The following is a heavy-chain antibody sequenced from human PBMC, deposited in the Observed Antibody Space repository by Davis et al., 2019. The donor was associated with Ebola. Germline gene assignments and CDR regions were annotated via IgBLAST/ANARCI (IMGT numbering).Heavy chain of an antibody. J-gene: IGHJ4*02. D-gene: IGHD1-26*01. Sequence: GGSLRLSCAASGFAFRAYFMDWVRLTPGKGLEWVGLSRNEENHYSAEYAASVRGRFAISRDASEHSLYLQMNSLRAEDTAVFYCAKAHRMGGTTSYDSWGQGALVTVSS. CDR1: GFAFRAYF. V-gene: IGHV3-72*01. CDR3: AKAHRMGGTTSYDS. CDR2: SRNEENHYSA.